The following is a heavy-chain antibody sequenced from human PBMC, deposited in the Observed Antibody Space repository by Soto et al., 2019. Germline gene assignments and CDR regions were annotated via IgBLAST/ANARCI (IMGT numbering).Heavy chain of an antibody. J-gene: IGHJ3*01. CDR3: ATRSGGGGAFDF. V-gene: IGHV3-48*03. Sequence: PGGSLRLSCAASGFTFSRYEMNWVRQAPGKGLEWIAYIHSSGTTIYYADSVQGRFTISRDNVKNSLCLQLNSLSAEDTAVYYCATRSGGGGAFDFWGQGTMVTVSS. CDR1: GFTFSRYE. D-gene: IGHD3-10*01. CDR2: IHSSGTTI.